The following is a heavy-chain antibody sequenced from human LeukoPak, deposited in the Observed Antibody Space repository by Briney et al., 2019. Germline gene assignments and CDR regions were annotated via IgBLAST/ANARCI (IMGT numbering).Heavy chain of an antibody. D-gene: IGHD3-22*01. Sequence: PSETLSLTCAVYGGSFSGYYWSWIRQPPGKGLEWIGEINHSGSTNYNPSLKSRVTISVDTSKNQFSLKLSSVTAADTAVYYCARSLNYYHFYFDYWGQGALVTVSS. CDR2: INHSGST. CDR1: GGSFSGYY. CDR3: ARSLNYYHFYFDY. V-gene: IGHV4-34*01. J-gene: IGHJ4*02.